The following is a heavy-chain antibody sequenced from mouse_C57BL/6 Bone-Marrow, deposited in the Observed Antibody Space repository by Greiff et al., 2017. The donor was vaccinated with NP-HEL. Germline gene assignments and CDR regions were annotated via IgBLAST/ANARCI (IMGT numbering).Heavy chain of an antibody. CDR1: GFTFSSYA. CDR3: ARVWDGYYRYFDV. J-gene: IGHJ1*03. V-gene: IGHV5-4*03. Sequence: EVMLVESGGGLVKPGGSLKLSCAASGFTFSSYAMSWVRQTPEKRLEWVATISDGGSYTYYPDNVKGRFTTSSDNAKNNLYLQMSHLKSEDTAMYYCARVWDGYYRYFDVWGTGTTVTVSS. D-gene: IGHD2-3*01. CDR2: ISDGGSYT.